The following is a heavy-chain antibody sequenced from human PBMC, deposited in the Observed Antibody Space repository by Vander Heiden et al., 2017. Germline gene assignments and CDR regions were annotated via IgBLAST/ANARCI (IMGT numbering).Heavy chain of an antibody. D-gene: IGHD6-13*01. CDR2: INPNSGGT. CDR3: ARAYGGSSEVADWFDP. Sequence: VQLVQSGPQVKKPRASVMVSCKPSVSTTLVSYIYWVRQAPRLGLEGMGRINPNSGGTDYAQKFQGRVTMTMDTSITTAYMELSNLKSDDTAVYFCARAYGGSSEVADWFDPWGQGTLVTVSS. V-gene: IGHV1-2*06. CDR1: VSTTLVSY. J-gene: IGHJ5*02.